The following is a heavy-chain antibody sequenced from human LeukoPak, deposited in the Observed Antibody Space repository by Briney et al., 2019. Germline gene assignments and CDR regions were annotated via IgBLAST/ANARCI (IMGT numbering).Heavy chain of an antibody. CDR1: GGSISSYY. CDR2: IYYSGST. CDR3: ARLIAAAGRGEGAFDI. V-gene: IGHV4-59*01. J-gene: IGHJ3*02. Sequence: SETLSLTCTVSGGSISSYYWSWIRQPPGKGLEWIGYIYYSGSTNYNPSLKSRVTISVDTSKNQFSLKLSSVTAADTAVYYRARLIAAAGRGEGAFDIWGQGTMVTVSS. D-gene: IGHD6-13*01.